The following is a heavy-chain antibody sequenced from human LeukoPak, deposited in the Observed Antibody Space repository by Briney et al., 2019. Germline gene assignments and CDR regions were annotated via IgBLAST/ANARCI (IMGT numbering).Heavy chain of an antibody. CDR1: GNSISSGDNY. CDR3: ARDRDVDDFDS. CDR2: MSYSGHT. D-gene: IGHD2-15*01. V-gene: IGHV4-39*07. J-gene: IGHJ4*01. Sequence: SETLSLTCTVSGNSISSGDNYWGWIRQPPGKGLEWIVSMSYSGHTYYNPSLKSRVTTSIDTSKNQLSLNLKSVTAADTAVYYCARDRDVDDFDSWGHGTLVTVSS.